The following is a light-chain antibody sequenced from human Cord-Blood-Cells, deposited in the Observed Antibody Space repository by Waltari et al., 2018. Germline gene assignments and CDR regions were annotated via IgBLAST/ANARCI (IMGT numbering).Light chain of an antibody. CDR3: QQYNSYSYT. V-gene: IGKV1-5*01. Sequence: DIQMTQSPSTLSASVGDRVTITCRASQSISSWLAWYQQKPGKAPKLLIYDASSLESGVPSRFSCSGSETEFTLTISSLQPDDFATYYCQQYNSYSYTFGQGTKLEIK. J-gene: IGKJ2*01. CDR2: DAS. CDR1: QSISSW.